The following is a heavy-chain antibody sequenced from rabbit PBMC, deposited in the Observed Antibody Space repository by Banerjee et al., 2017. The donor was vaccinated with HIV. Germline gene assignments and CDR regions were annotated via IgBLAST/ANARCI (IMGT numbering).Heavy chain of an antibody. D-gene: IGHD8-1*01. Sequence: QEQLEESGGDLVQPEGSLTLTCTASGFSFSSSYYMCWVRQAPGKGLEWIGCIATGDGSTYYASWAKGRFTITRSTSLSTVTLQLTSLTAADTATYFCARGSSYYSYYYVMDLWGPGTLVTVS. J-gene: IGHJ6*01. CDR1: GFSFSSSYY. CDR2: IATGDGST. CDR3: ARGSSYYSYYYVMDL. V-gene: IGHV1S45*01.